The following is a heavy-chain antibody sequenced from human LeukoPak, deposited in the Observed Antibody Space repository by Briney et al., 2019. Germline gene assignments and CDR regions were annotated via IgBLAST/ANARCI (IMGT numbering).Heavy chain of an antibody. CDR2: INHSGST. D-gene: IGHD4-17*01. CDR3: ARHYGGDYVPTFDY. J-gene: IGHJ4*02. V-gene: IGHV4-34*01. Sequence: SETLSLTCAVYGGSFSGYYWSWIRQPPGKGLEWIGEINHSGSTNYNPSLKSRVTISVDTSKNQFSLKLSSVTAADTAVYYCARHYGGDYVPTFDYWGQGTLVTVSS. CDR1: GGSFSGYY.